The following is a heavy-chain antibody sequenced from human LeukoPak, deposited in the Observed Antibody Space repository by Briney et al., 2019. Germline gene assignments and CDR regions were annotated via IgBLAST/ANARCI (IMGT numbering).Heavy chain of an antibody. D-gene: IGHD6-13*01. CDR3: AKSVSVPAAGMYYYYMYG. Sequence: KPSETLSLTCTVSGGSIISYFWSWIRQPAGKGLEWIGRIYTGGTTNYNPSLKSRVTMSVDTSKNQFSLKLSSVTAADTAIYYCAKSVSVPAAGMYYYYMYGWVKGTTVTVSS. CDR1: GGSIISYF. V-gene: IGHV4-4*07. CDR2: IYTGGTT. J-gene: IGHJ6*03.